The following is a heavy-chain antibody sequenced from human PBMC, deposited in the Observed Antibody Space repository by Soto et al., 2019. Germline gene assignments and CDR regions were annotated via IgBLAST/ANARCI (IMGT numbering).Heavy chain of an antibody. D-gene: IGHD4-17*01. J-gene: IGHJ4*02. Sequence: QVQLVESGGGVVQPGRSLRLSCAASGFTFSSYGMHWVRQAPGKGLEWVAVISYDGSNKYYADSVKGRFTISRDNSKNTLYLQMNSLRAEDTAVYYCAKENGDYGFYYFSYWGQGTLVTVSS. CDR3: AKENGDYGFYYFSY. CDR1: GFTFSSYG. V-gene: IGHV3-30*18. CDR2: ISYDGSNK.